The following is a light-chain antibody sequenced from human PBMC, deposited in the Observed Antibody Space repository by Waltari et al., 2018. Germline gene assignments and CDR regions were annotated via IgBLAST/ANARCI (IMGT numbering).Light chain of an antibody. Sequence: QSVLTQPPSASGTPGQRVTISCSGSSTNIGSNTVSWYKQLPGTATTPHPPPDTPPPTLYPAVRHGHPDVRDRLVCSPFSTSASPAITALQSDVAAASYCPAWDERSNGPVFGGGTKLTVL. CDR1: STNIGSNT. J-gene: IGLJ2*01. V-gene: IGLV1-44*01. CDR2: DTPPPTLYPAVR. CDR3: PAWDERSNGPV.